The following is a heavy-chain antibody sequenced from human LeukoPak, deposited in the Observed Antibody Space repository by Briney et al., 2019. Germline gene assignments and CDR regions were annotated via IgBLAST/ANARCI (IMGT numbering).Heavy chain of an antibody. D-gene: IGHD6-6*01. CDR2: IIPIFGTA. CDR1: GGTFSSYA. V-gene: IGHV1-69*05. J-gene: IGHJ5*02. Sequence: SVKVSCKASGGTFSSYAISWVRQAPGQGLELMGGIIPIFGTANYAQKFQGRVTITTDESTSTAYMELSSLRSEDTAVYYCARGNNQQLGWFDPWGQGTLVTVSS. CDR3: ARGNNQQLGWFDP.